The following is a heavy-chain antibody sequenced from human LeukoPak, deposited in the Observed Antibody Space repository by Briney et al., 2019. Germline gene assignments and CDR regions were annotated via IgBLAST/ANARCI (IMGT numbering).Heavy chain of an antibody. CDR3: ARGGDGYNLDFDY. D-gene: IGHD5-24*01. CDR2: INYSGSN. CDR1: GGSFSGYY. V-gene: IGHV4-34*01. J-gene: IGHJ4*02. Sequence: PSETLSLTCAVYGGSFSGYYWSWIRQPPGKGLEWIGEINYSGSNNYNPSLKRRLTISVDTSKNQYSLKLSSVTAADTDVYYWARGGDGYNLDFDYWGQGTLVTVSS.